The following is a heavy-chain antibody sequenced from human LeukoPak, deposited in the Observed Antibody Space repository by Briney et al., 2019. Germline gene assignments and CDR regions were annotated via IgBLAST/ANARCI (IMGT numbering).Heavy chain of an antibody. J-gene: IGHJ5*02. CDR2: SKSKTDGGTT. Sequence: GRTLRLSCAGPRFTLSSAWKTWVRQAPGKGLEWVGLSKSKTDGGTTDYAAPVKGRFTISRDDSKNTLYLQMNSLKTEDTAVYYCAKYCISADCYANWFGPWGQGTLVTVSS. CDR1: RFTLSSAW. D-gene: IGHD2-2*01. CDR3: AKYCISADCYANWFGP. V-gene: IGHV3-15*01.